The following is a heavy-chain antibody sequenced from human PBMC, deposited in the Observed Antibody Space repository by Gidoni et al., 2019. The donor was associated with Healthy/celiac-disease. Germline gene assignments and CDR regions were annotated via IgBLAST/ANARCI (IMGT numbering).Heavy chain of an antibody. V-gene: IGHV3-21*01. Sequence: EVQLVESGGGLVKPGGSLRLSCAASGFTFSSYSMNWVRQAPGKGLEWVSSISSSSSYIYYADSVKGRFTISRDNAKNSLYLQMNSLRAEDTAVYYCARTKPGRNNWFDPWGQGTLVTVSS. CDR2: ISSSSSYI. J-gene: IGHJ5*02. CDR3: ARTKPGRNNWFDP. CDR1: GFTFSSYS.